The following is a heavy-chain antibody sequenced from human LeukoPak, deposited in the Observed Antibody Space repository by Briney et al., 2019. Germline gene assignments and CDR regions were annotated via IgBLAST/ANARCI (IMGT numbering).Heavy chain of an antibody. J-gene: IGHJ3*02. D-gene: IGHD6-13*01. V-gene: IGHV4-59*01. CDR2: IYYSGST. CDR3: ARDRGIAAASNDAFDI. CDR1: GGSISSYY. Sequence: PSETLSLTCTVSGGSISSYYWSWIRQPPGKGLEWIGYIYYSGSTNYHSSLKSRVTISVDTSKNQFSLKLSSVTAEDTAVYYCARDRGIAAASNDAFDIWGQGTMVTASS.